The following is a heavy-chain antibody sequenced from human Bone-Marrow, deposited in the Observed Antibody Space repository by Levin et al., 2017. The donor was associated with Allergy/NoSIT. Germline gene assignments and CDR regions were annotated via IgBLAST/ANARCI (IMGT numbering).Heavy chain of an antibody. D-gene: IGHD4-11*01. CDR3: ARSSSKPADYYFDD. J-gene: IGHJ4*02. CDR2: MNPNSGNT. CDR1: GYTFSSYD. Sequence: GESLKISCKASGYTFSSYDINWVRQAPGQGLEWMGWMNPNSGNTGHAQQFQGRVTMTRNNSINKAYMELSSLRSEDTAVYYCARSSSKPADYYFDDWGQGTPVTVSS. V-gene: IGHV1-8*02.